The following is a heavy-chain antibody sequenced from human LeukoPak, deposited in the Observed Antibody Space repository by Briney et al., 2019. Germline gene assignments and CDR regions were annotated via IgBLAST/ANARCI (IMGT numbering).Heavy chain of an antibody. Sequence: PSETLSLTCNVSGGSISSSSYYWGWTRQPPGKGLEWIGNIYYSGSTYYSPSLKSRVTISVDTSKNQFSLKLSSVTAADTAVYYCASVSLYYYDSEYDAFDIWGQGTMVTVSS. V-gene: IGHV4-39*01. CDR2: IYYSGST. CDR3: ASVSLYYYDSEYDAFDI. D-gene: IGHD3-22*01. J-gene: IGHJ3*02. CDR1: GGSISSSSYY.